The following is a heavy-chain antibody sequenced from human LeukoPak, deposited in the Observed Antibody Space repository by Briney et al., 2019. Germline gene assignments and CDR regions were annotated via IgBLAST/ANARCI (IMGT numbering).Heavy chain of an antibody. CDR3: ARAYSYGSDYYYGMDV. CDR2: FDPEDGET. V-gene: IGHV1-24*01. J-gene: IGHJ6*02. D-gene: IGHD5-18*01. Sequence: GASVKVSCKVSGYTLTELSMHWVRQAPGKGLEWMGGFDPEDGETIYAQKVQGRVTMTTDTSTGTAYMELRSLRSDDTAVYYCARAYSYGSDYYYGMDVWGQGTTVTVSS. CDR1: GYTLTELS.